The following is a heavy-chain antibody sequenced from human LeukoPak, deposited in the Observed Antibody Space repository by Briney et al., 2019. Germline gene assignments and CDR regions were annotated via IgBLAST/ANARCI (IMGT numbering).Heavy chain of an antibody. D-gene: IGHD3-10*01. CDR1: GGSFSGYY. J-gene: IGHJ4*01. CDR3: ARGLPRTEWTMVRGPKAIDY. CDR2: INHSGST. Sequence: ETLSLTCAVYGGSFSGYYWSWIRQPPGKGLEWIGEINHSGSTNYNPSLKSRVTISVDTSKNQFSLKLSSVTAADTAVYYCARGLPRTEWTMVRGPKAIDYWGQEPWSPSPQ. V-gene: IGHV4-34*01.